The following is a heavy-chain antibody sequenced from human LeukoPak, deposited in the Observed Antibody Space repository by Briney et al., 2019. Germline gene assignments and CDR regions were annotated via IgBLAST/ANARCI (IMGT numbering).Heavy chain of an antibody. J-gene: IGHJ6*03. CDR2: IYYSGST. D-gene: IGHD2-15*01. CDR3: ARAVVRVRTVHSGYYYYYMDV. CDR1: GGSISSYY. Sequence: PSETLSLTCTVSGGSISSYYWSWIRQPPGKGLEWIGYIYYSGSTNYNPSLKSRVTISVDTSKNQFSLKLSSVTAADTAVYYCARAVVRVRTVHSGYYYYYMDVWGKGTTVTISS. V-gene: IGHV4-59*01.